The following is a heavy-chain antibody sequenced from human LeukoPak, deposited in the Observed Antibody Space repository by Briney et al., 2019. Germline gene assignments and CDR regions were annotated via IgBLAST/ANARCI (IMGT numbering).Heavy chain of an antibody. J-gene: IGHJ4*02. CDR2: ISGSGGST. D-gene: IGHD3-22*01. Sequence: GGSLRLSCAASGFTFSSYAMSWVRQAPGKGLGWVSAISGSGGSTYYADSVKGRFTISRDNSKNTLYLQMNSLRAEDTAVYYCAKAGSSGYYYGYWGQGTLVTVSS. CDR1: GFTFSSYA. V-gene: IGHV3-23*01. CDR3: AKAGSSGYYYGY.